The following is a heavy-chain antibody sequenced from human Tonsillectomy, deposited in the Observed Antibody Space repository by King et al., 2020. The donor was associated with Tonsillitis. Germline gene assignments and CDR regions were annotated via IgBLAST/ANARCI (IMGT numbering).Heavy chain of an antibody. D-gene: IGHD6-13*01. CDR3: ARVAAAATWYWFDP. J-gene: IGHJ5*02. CDR1: GGTFSSYA. V-gene: IGHV1-69*06. Sequence: QLVQSGAEVKKPGSSVKVSCKASGGTFSSYAISWVRQAPGQWLEWMGGIIPIFGTANYAQKFQGRVTMTADKSTRTAYMELSGLGSEDTAVYYCARVAAAATWYWFDPWGQGTLVTVSS. CDR2: IIPIFGTA.